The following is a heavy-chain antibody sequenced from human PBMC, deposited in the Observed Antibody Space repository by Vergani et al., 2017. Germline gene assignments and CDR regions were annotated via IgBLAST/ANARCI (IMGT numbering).Heavy chain of an antibody. CDR1: GYTFTSYA. V-gene: IGHV1-2*02. D-gene: IGHD1-1*01. Sequence: QVQLVQSGAEVKKPGASVKVSCKASGYTFTSYAMHWVRQAPGQRLEWMGWINPNSGGTNYAQEFQGRVTMTRDTSISTAYMELSRLRADDTAVYYCARDLSENDDYWGQGTLVTVSS. CDR3: ARDLSENDDY. J-gene: IGHJ4*02. CDR2: INPNSGGT.